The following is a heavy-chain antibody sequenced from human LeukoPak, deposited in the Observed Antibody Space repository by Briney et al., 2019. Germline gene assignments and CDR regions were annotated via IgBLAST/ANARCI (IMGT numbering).Heavy chain of an antibody. V-gene: IGHV1-2*02. CDR2: INPSSGGT. CDR1: GYTSTSYY. CDR3: AGRPDTSMVAIFDY. J-gene: IGHJ4*02. D-gene: IGHD5-18*01. Sequence: ASVKVSCKASGYTSTSYYMHWVRQAPGQGLEWMGWINPSSGGTNYAQKFQGRVTMTGDTSISTAYMELSRLSSDDTAVYFCAGRPDTSMVAIFDYWGQGTLVTISS.